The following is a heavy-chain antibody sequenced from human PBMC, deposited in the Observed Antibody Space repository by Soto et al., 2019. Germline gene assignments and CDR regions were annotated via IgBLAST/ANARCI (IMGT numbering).Heavy chain of an antibody. CDR1: GDSISTRSNY. J-gene: IGHJ1*01. CDR2: IYYTGGT. V-gene: IGHV4-39*02. CDR3: AREGPPIPAHNPPEYFQH. D-gene: IGHD2-15*01. Sequence: QLQLQESGPGLVKPSETLSLTCTVSGDSISTRSNYWAWIRQPPGKGLEWIGSIYYTGGTYYNPSVKSRVTPFLDTSKNQFSLNLSSVTAAAPAVYYCAREGPPIPAHNPPEYFQHWGQGTPVTVSS.